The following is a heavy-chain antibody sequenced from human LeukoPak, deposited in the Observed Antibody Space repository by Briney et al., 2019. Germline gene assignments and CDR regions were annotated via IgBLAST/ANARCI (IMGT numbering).Heavy chain of an antibody. CDR1: GGSISSGGYS. D-gene: IGHD3-22*01. CDR3: ARGNSEYYYDSSGYYLYYFVY. J-gene: IGHJ4*02. V-gene: IGHV4-30-2*01. CDR2: IYHSGST. Sequence: PSETLPLTCTVSGGSISSGGYSWSWIRQPPGKGLEWIGYIYHSGSTYYNPSLKSRVTISVDRSKNQFSLKLSSVTAADTAVYYCARGNSEYYYDSSGYYLYYFVYWGQGTLVTVSS.